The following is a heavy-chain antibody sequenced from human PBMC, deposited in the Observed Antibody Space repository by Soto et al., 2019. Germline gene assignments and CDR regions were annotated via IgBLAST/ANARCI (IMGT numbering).Heavy chain of an antibody. Sequence: ASVKVSCKASGYTFTSYGISWVRQAPGQGLEWMGWISAYNGNTNYAQKLQGRVTMTTDTSTSTAYMELRSLRSDDTAVYYCARAKYCSGGSCYYYYYYGMDVWXQGXTVXVSS. CDR1: GYTFTSYG. CDR2: ISAYNGNT. CDR3: ARAKYCSGGSCYYYYYYGMDV. V-gene: IGHV1-18*01. J-gene: IGHJ6*02. D-gene: IGHD2-15*01.